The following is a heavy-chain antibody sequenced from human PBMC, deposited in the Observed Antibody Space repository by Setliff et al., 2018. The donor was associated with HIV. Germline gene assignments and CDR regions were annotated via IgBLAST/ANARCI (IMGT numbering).Heavy chain of an antibody. V-gene: IGHV4-4*09. CDR1: GDSISSNY. J-gene: IGHJ4*02. D-gene: IGHD6-19*01. CDR2: IYSSGST. CDR3: VGEGGYSSGWYRTYYFDY. Sequence: SETLSLTCTVSGDSISSNYWSWIRQPPGKGLEWLGHIYSSGSTNYNPSLKSRVTISVDTSKNQFSLKLYSVTAADTAVYYCVGEGGYSSGWYRTYYFDYWGQGTLVTSPQ.